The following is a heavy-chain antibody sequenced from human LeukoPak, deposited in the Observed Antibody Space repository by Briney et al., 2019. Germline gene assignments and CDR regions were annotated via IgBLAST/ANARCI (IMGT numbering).Heavy chain of an antibody. V-gene: IGHV4-4*07. CDR2: IYTSGST. Sequence: SETLSLTCTVSGGSISSYYWSWIRQPAGKGLEWIGRIYTSGSTNYNPSLKSRVTISLDTSKNQFSLKLSSVTAADTAVYYCAGHHPRNTVDFWGQGTLVTVSS. CDR1: GGSISSYY. CDR3: AGHHPRNTVDF. D-gene: IGHD2-8*02. J-gene: IGHJ4*02.